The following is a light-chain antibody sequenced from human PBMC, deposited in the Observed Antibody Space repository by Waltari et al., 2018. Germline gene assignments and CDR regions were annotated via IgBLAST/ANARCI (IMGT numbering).Light chain of an antibody. CDR2: DVT. Sequence: QSALTQPRSVSGSPGQSVPISCTGTSSDVGGYDYVSWYQHHPGKAPKLMICDVTQRPSGVPDRFSGSKSGNTASLTISGLQAEDEADYYCCSYAGSYTHVVFGGGTKLTVL. CDR1: SSDVGGYDY. V-gene: IGLV2-11*01. CDR3: CSYAGSYTHVV. J-gene: IGLJ2*01.